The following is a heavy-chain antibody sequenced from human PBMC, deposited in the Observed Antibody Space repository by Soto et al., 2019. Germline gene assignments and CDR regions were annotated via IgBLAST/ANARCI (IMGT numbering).Heavy chain of an antibody. CDR2: ISPSTSHI. CDR1: GFTFSSCT. V-gene: IGHV3-21*01. J-gene: IGHJ6*02. Sequence: EVHLVESGGGLVKPGGSLRLSCAVSGFTFSSCTMNWVRQAPGKGLEWVSSISPSTSHIYYADSVKGRFTISRDNAKNSLFLQMNSLRAKDTAVYYCSGCSGGACHQNYGMDVWGQGTTVTVSS. D-gene: IGHD2-15*01. CDR3: SGCSGGACHQNYGMDV.